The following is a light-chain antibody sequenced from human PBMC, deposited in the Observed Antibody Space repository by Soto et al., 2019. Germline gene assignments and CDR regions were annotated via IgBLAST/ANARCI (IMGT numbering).Light chain of an antibody. J-gene: IGKJ4*01. Sequence: IVVTQAPATLSVSPGERATLSCRASQSVSSYLAWYQQKPGQAPRLLIYGASTRATDIPARFSGSGSGTEFTLTISSLQSEDFALYYCQQYNNWPLTFGGGTKVDI. CDR1: QSVSSY. CDR2: GAS. CDR3: QQYNNWPLT. V-gene: IGKV3-15*01.